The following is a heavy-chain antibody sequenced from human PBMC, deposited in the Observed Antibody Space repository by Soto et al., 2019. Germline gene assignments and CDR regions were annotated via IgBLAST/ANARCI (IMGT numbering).Heavy chain of an antibody. CDR3: TTRFSPDLNKPGIDY. J-gene: IGHJ4*02. CDR2: IKSKTDGGTT. Sequence: PGGSLRLSCAASGFTFSNAWMNWVRQAPGKGLEWVGRIKSKTDGGTTDYAAPVKGRFTISRDDSKNTLYLQMNSLKTEDTAVYYCTTRFSPDLNKPGIDYWGQGTLVTVSS. CDR1: GFTFSNAW. V-gene: IGHV3-15*07. D-gene: IGHD3-10*01.